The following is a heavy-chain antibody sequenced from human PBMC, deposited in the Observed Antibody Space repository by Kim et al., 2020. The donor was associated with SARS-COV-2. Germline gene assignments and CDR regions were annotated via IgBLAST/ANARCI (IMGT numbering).Heavy chain of an antibody. V-gene: IGHV3-48*03. D-gene: IGHD6-13*01. CDR1: GFTFSSYE. CDR2: ISSSGSTI. CDR3: ARDPYSSSYNYYVWTS. J-gene: IGHJ6*02. Sequence: GGSLRLSCAASGFTFSSYEMNWVRQAPGKGLEWVSYISSSGSTIYYADSVKGRFTISRDNAKNSLYLQMNSLRAEDTAVYYCARDPYSSSYNYYVWTSGAKGPRSPSP.